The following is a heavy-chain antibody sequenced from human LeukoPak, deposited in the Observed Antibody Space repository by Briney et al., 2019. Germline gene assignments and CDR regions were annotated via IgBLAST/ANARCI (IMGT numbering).Heavy chain of an antibody. CDR3: AIGLRGDYRLAPY. D-gene: IGHD4-17*01. CDR1: GFTFSDYY. V-gene: IGHV3-11*01. CDR2: ICSSGSTI. J-gene: IGHJ4*02. Sequence: GGSLRLSCAASGFTFSDYYMSWIRQAPGKGLEWVSYICSSGSTIYYADSVKGRVTISRDNAKNSLYLQMNSLRTEDTAVYYGAIGLRGDYRLAPYWGQGTLVTVSS.